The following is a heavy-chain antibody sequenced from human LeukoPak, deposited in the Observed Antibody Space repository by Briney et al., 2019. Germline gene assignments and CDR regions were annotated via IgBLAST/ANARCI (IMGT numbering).Heavy chain of an antibody. V-gene: IGHV3-13*04. D-gene: IGHD6-19*01. J-gene: IGHJ4*02. CDR1: GFTFSSYD. CDR2: IGAAGEM. CDR3: VRRLRGWSSRFDY. Sequence: PGGSLRLSCTASGFTFSSYDMHWVRQATGKGLEWVSTIGAAGEMFYPDSVKGRFTISRDDAKNSMYLQINSLRAGDTAVYYCVRRLRGWSSRFDYWGQGILVTVSS.